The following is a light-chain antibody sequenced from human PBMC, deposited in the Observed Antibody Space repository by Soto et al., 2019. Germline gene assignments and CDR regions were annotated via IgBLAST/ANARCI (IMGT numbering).Light chain of an antibody. V-gene: IGKV1-5*01. Sequence: DIQMTQSPSTLSASVGDRVTITCRASQSISIWLAWYQQKPGKAPNILIYDASTLVSGVPSRFSDSGSGTEFTLTISSLQPDDFATYYCQQYNNYFSWTFGQGTKVEIK. CDR3: QQYNNYFSWT. CDR1: QSISIW. CDR2: DAS. J-gene: IGKJ1*01.